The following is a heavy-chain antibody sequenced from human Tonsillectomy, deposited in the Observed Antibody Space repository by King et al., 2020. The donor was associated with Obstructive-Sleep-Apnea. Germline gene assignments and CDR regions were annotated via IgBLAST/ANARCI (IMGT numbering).Heavy chain of an antibody. D-gene: IGHD3-22*01. CDR3: ARGYHYDSSGFYSPFDY. V-gene: IGHV4-59*01. CDR2: FYDSAIT. J-gene: IGHJ4*02. CDR1: GCPISSYY. Sequence: VQLQESGPGLVKPSETLSLTCTGSGCPISSYYWSLIRRPPGRALGWFGYFYDSAITDSNPSLKSRVTLLADTPKNQCSLELSSVTAADTAVYYCARGYHYDSSGFYSPFDYWGQGTLVTVSS.